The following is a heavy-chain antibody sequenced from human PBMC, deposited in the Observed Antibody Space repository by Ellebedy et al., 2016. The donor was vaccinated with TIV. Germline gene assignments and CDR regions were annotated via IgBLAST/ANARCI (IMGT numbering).Heavy chain of an antibody. CDR1: GFTFSSYG. D-gene: IGHD3-10*01. V-gene: IGHV3-33*01. Sequence: GGSLRLXXVASGFTFSSYGMHWVRQAPGKGLEWVAVIWYDGSNKYCADSVKGRFTISRDNSKNTLYLQMNSLRAEDTAVYYCARDGGSMVRGVPFDYWGQGTLVTVSS. J-gene: IGHJ4*02. CDR3: ARDGGSMVRGVPFDY. CDR2: IWYDGSNK.